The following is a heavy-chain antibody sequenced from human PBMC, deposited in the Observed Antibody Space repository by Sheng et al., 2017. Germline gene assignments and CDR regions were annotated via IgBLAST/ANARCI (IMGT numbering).Heavy chain of an antibody. Sequence: QVQVQQWGAGLLKPSETLSLTCAVDGGSFNGYYWSWVRQPPGKGLEWIGEINHSGDTSQNPSLKSRVTISVDRSKNQFSLKLSSVTAADAAVYYCARRNYSGSGSYYNDWGQGTLVIVSS. CDR3: ARRNYSGSGSYYND. J-gene: IGHJ4*02. CDR2: INHSGDT. D-gene: IGHD3-10*01. CDR1: GGSFNGYY. V-gene: IGHV4-34*01.